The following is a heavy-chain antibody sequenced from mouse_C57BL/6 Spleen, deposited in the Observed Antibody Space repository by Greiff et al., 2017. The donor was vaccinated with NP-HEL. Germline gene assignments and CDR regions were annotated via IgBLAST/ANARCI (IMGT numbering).Heavy chain of an antibody. D-gene: IGHD4-1*01. V-gene: IGHV5-6*01. CDR2: ISSGGSYT. J-gene: IGHJ1*03. CDR1: GFTFSSYG. Sequence: EVQRVESGGDLVKPGGSLKLSCAASGFTFSSYGLSWVRQTPDKRLEWVATISSGGSYTYYPDSVKGRFTISRDNAKNTLYLQMSSLKSEDTAMYYCARVSKLGERYFDVWGTGTTVTVSS. CDR3: ARVSKLGERYFDV.